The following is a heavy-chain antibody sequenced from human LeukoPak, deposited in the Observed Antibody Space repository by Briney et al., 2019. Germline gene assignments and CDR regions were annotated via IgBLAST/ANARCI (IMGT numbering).Heavy chain of an antibody. J-gene: IGHJ3*02. CDR1: GYTFTGNY. CDR3: ARSGPTYYDSSGYAQKYAFDI. V-gene: IGHV1-2*02. Sequence: ASVKVSCKTSGYTFTGNYMHWVRQAPGQGLEWMGWINPNSGDTNFAQKFQGRVTMTRDTSISTVYMELSRLRSDDTAVYYCARSGPTYYDSSGYAQKYAFDIWGQGTMVTVSS. D-gene: IGHD3-22*01. CDR2: INPNSGDT.